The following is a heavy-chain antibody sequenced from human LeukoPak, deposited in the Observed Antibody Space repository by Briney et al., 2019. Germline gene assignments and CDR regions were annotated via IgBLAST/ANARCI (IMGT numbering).Heavy chain of an antibody. CDR1: GGSFSSGGYY. D-gene: IGHD5-24*01. CDR2: IYYSGST. J-gene: IGHJ3*02. V-gene: IGHV4-61*08. CDR3: AVGRDGYPYGAFDI. Sequence: SETLSLTCTVSGGSFSSGGYYWSWIRQPPGKGLGWVGYIYYSGSTNYNPSLKSRVTISVDTSKNQFSLKLSSVTAADTAVYYCAVGRDGYPYGAFDIWGQGTMVTVSS.